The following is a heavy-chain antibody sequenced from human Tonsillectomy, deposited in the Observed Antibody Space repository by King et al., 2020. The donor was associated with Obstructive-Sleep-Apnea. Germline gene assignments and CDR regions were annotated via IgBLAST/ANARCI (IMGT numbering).Heavy chain of an antibody. J-gene: IGHJ4*02. V-gene: IGHV3-23*04. D-gene: IGHD3-9*01. Sequence: VQLVESGGGLVQPGGSLRLSCAASGFTFSDYDMSWVRQAPGKGLEWVSVISSSATRTYYSDSVRGRFTIARDNSENTLYLQMNSLRAEETAVYYCAKHGGDILTAYRYYLDYWGQGALVTVSS. CDR3: AKHGGDILTAYRYYLDY. CDR2: ISSSATRT. CDR1: GFTFSDYD.